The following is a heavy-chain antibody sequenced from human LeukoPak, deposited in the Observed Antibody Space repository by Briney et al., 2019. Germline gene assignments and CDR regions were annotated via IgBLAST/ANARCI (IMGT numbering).Heavy chain of an antibody. CDR1: GGSISSSSYY. D-gene: IGHD1-1*01. V-gene: IGHV4-39*01. CDR3: ATLRAGIDY. Sequence: SETLSLTCTVSGGSISSSSYYWGWIRQPPGKGLEWIGSIYYSGSTYYNPSLKSRVTTSVDTSKNQFSLKLSSVTAADTAVYYCATLRAGIDYWGQGTLVTVSS. J-gene: IGHJ4*02. CDR2: IYYSGST.